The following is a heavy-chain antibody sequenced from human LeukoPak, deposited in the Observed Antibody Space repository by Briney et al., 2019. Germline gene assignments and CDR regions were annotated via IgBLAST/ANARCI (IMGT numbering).Heavy chain of an antibody. D-gene: IGHD5-24*01. CDR2: PYSGGNT. J-gene: IGHJ4*02. CDR3: AGAMGYNLFDY. Sequence: GGSLRLSCAPSGFTVTSNYMSWVRQAPGKGLECVATPYSGGNTYYADSVKGRFTISRHSSMNTLYLQMNSLRGEDTAVYYCAGAMGYNLFDYWGQGALVTVSS. V-gene: IGHV3-66*01. CDR1: GFTVTSNY.